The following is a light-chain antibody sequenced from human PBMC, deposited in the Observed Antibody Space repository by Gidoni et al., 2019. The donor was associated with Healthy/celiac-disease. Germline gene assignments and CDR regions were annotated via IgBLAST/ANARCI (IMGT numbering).Light chain of an antibody. Sequence: DIQMTQSPSSLSASVGDRVTITCRASQSISSYLNWYQQKPGKAPKLLIYAASSLQSGVPSRFSGSGSGTDFNLTISSLQPEDFATYYFQQSYSTPYTFGQGTKLEIK. CDR1: QSISSY. CDR3: QQSYSTPYT. J-gene: IGKJ2*01. V-gene: IGKV1-39*01. CDR2: AAS.